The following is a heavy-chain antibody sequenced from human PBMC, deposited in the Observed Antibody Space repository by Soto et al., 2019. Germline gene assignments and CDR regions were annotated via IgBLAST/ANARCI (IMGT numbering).Heavy chain of an antibody. J-gene: IGHJ6*02. CDR2: IYPGDSDT. CDR1: GYSFTSYW. D-gene: IGHD3-9*01. CDR3: ARRGGYDILTGPWARRYYYYGMDV. V-gene: IGHV5-51*01. Sequence: GESLKISCKGSGYSFTSYWIGWVRQMPGKGLEWMGIIYPGDSDTRYSPSFQGQVTISADKSISTAYLQWSSLKASDTAMYYYARRGGYDILTGPWARRYYYYGMDVWGQGTSVPVSS.